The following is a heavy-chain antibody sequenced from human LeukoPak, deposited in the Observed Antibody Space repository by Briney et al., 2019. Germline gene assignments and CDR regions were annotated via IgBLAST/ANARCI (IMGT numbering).Heavy chain of an antibody. Sequence: PGRSLRLSRAASGFTFSSYGMHWVRQAPGKGLEWVAVISYDGSNKYYADSVKGRFTISRDNSKNTLYLQMDSLRAEDTAVYYCARDRAWNYFDSWGQGTLVTVSS. CDR2: ISYDGSNK. J-gene: IGHJ4*02. CDR3: ARDRAWNYFDS. V-gene: IGHV3-30*03. D-gene: IGHD3-3*01. CDR1: GFTFSSYG.